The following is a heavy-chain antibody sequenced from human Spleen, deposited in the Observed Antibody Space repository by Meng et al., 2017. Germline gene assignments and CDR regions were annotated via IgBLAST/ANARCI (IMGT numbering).Heavy chain of an antibody. CDR3: ARAHSSGWSPHAY. J-gene: IGHJ4*02. CDR1: GGSFSDYY. V-gene: IGHV4-34*01. Sequence: VSLRQGGAGLLKPSETLSLTCVVSGGSFSDYYWSWIRQPPGKGLEWIGEINHSGSTNYNPSLESRATISVDTSQNNLSLKLSSVTAADTAVYYCARAHSSGWSPHAYWGQGSLVTVSS. D-gene: IGHD6-19*01. CDR2: INHSGST.